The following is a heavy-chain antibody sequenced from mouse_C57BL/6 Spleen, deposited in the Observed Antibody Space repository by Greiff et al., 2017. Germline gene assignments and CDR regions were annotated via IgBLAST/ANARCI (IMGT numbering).Heavy chain of an antibody. V-gene: IGHV1-5*01. J-gene: IGHJ4*01. CDR1: GYTFTSYW. Sequence: VQLQQPGSVLARPGASVQMSCKTSGYTFTSYWLHWVKQRPGQGLEWIGAIYPGTSDTSYNQKFKGKAELTAVTSASTAYMELSSLTNEDSAVYYCTPYYSNYEDDAMDYWGQGTSGTVAS. CDR3: TPYYSNYEDDAMDY. CDR2: IYPGTSDT. D-gene: IGHD2-5*01.